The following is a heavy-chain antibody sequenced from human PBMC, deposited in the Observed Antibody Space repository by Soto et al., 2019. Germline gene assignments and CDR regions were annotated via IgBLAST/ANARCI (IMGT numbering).Heavy chain of an antibody. J-gene: IGHJ6*02. D-gene: IGHD5-18*01. CDR3: AHSVDTAMVYYHDGMDV. Sequence: QITLKESGPTLVKPTQTLTLTCTFSGFSLSTSGVGVGWIRQPPGKALEWLALIYWDDDKRYSPSLKSRLTITKDTSKNQVVLTMTNMDPVDTGTYYCAHSVDTAMVYYHDGMDVWGQGTTVTVSS. CDR1: GFSLSTSGVG. V-gene: IGHV2-5*02. CDR2: IYWDDDK.